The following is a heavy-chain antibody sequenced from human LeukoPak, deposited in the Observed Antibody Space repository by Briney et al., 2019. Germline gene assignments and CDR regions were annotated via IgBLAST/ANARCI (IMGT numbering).Heavy chain of an antibody. CDR1: GFTFSTYS. V-gene: IGHV3-48*01. Sequence: GGSLRLSCAASGFTFSTYSMNWVRQAPGKGLEWISYISSSSSTIYYADSVKGRFTISRDNSKNTLYLQMNSLRAEDTAVYYCARGQSGSYFLDYFDYWGQGTLVTVSS. CDR2: ISSSSSTI. D-gene: IGHD1-26*01. J-gene: IGHJ4*02. CDR3: ARGQSGSYFLDYFDY.